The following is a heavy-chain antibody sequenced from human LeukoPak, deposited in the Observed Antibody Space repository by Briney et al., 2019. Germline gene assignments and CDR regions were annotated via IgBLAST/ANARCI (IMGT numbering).Heavy chain of an antibody. V-gene: IGHV1-46*01. CDR2: INPSGGST. CDR1: GYTFTSYY. CDR3: ARVGQLWFHGDY. Sequence: ASVEVSCKASGYTFTSYYMHWVRQAPGQWLEWMGIINPSGGSTSYAQKFQGRVTMTRDTSTSTVYMELSSLRSEDTAVYYCARVGQLWFHGDYWGQGTLVTVSS. J-gene: IGHJ4*02. D-gene: IGHD5-18*01.